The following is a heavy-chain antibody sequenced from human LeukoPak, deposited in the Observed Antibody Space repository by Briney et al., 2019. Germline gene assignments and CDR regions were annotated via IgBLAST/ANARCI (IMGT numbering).Heavy chain of an antibody. Sequence: SETPSLTCTVSGGSISSYYWSWIRQPPGKGLEWIGYIYYSGSTNYNPSLKSRVTISVDTSKNQFSLKLSSVTAADTAVYYCARGALSYYYGSGSYSVKMRYYFDYWGQGTLVTVSS. J-gene: IGHJ4*02. CDR1: GGSISSYY. D-gene: IGHD3-10*01. CDR3: ARGALSYYYGSGSYSVKMRYYFDY. V-gene: IGHV4-59*01. CDR2: IYYSGST.